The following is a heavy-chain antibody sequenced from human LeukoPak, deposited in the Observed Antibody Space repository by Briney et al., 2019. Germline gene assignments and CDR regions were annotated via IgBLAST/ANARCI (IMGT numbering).Heavy chain of an antibody. J-gene: IGHJ4*02. CDR1: GFTFSSYS. D-gene: IGHD3-10*01. V-gene: IGHV3-21*01. CDR3: ASEGGSGSYYHIDY. CDR2: ISSSSSYI. Sequence: GGSLRLSCAASGFTFSSYSMNWVRQAPGKGLEWVSSISSSSSYIYYADSVKGRFTISRDNAKNSLYLQMNSLRAEDTAVYYCASEGGSGSYYHIDYWGQGTLVTVSS.